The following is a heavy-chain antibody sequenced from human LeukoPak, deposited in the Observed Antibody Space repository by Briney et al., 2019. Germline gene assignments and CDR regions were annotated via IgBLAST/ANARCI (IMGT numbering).Heavy chain of an antibody. Sequence: PSETPSLTCTVSGYSISSGYYWGWIRQPPGKGLEWIGSIYHSGSTYYNPSPKSRVTISVDTSKNQFSLELSSVTAADTAVYYCATVQRPMVRGNHYYYYMDVWGKGTTVTVSS. D-gene: IGHD3-10*01. V-gene: IGHV4-38-2*02. CDR1: GYSISSGYY. J-gene: IGHJ6*03. CDR3: ATVQRPMVRGNHYYYYMDV. CDR2: IYHSGST.